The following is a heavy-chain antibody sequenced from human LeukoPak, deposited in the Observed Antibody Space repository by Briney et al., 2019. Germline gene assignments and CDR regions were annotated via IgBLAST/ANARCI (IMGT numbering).Heavy chain of an antibody. V-gene: IGHV4-34*01. Sequence: SETLSLTCAVYGGSLSGYYWSWIRQPPGKGLEWIGEINHSGSTNYNPSLKSRVTISVDTSKNQFSLKLSSVTAADTAAYYCARGGGSGSYSYFDYWGQGTLVTVSS. J-gene: IGHJ4*02. CDR3: ARGGGSGSYSYFDY. D-gene: IGHD1-26*01. CDR2: INHSGST. CDR1: GGSLSGYY.